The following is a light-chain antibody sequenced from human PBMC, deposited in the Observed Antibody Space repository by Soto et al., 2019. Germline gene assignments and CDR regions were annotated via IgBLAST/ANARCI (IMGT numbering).Light chain of an antibody. J-gene: IGLJ1*01. CDR3: SSYTSRSTLV. CDR1: SSDVGGYNY. V-gene: IGLV2-14*01. CDR2: EVS. Sequence: QSALTQPASVSVSPGQSITISCTGTSSDVGGYNYVSWYQQHPGKAPKLMIYEVSNRPSGVSNRFSGSKSGNTASLTISGLQAEDEADYYCSSYTSRSTLVFGTGTKLTVL.